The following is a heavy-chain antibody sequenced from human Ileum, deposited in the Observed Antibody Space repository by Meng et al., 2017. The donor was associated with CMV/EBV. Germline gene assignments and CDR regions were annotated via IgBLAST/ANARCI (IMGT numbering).Heavy chain of an antibody. CDR3: AKYSGPSRWFDP. Sequence: QLQWSCPGLVNPSQTLSLTSTVSGASITNDDYYLSWIHQPPDKGLGLIGYIYYNGIHYYNPSLKRRIAILVYTSKSQFSLIVSSVSAADTSVYYCAKYSGPSRWFDPCGQRTLVTVSS. D-gene: IGHD5-12*01. CDR1: GASITNDDYY. J-gene: IGHJ5*02. V-gene: IGHV4-30-4*01. CDR2: IYYNGIH.